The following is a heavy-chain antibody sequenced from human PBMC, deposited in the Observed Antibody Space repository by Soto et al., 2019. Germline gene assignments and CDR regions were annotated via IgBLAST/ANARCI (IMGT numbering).Heavy chain of an antibody. J-gene: IGHJ5*02. CDR2: IYHSGST. CDR3: ARDGAGAYGLGWFDP. CDR1: GGSISSGDYS. D-gene: IGHD2-21*01. Sequence: SETLSLTCTVSGGSISSGDYSWNWIRQHPRKGLEWIGYIYHSGSTNYNPSLKSRVTISVDTSKNQLSLELSNVTAADTAVYYCARDGAGAYGLGWFDPWGQGILVTVSS. V-gene: IGHV4-31*03.